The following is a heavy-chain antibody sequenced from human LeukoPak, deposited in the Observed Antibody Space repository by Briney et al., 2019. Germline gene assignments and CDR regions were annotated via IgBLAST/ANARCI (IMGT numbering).Heavy chain of an antibody. D-gene: IGHD6-13*01. CDR1: GFTFSSYG. CDR3: AKSLGGAAAGIDY. Sequence: GRSLRLSCAASGFTFSSYGMHWVRQAPGKGPEWVAVISYDGSNKYYADSVKGRFTISRDNSKNTLYLQMNSLRAEDTAVYYCAKSLGGAAAGIDYWGQGTLVTVSS. J-gene: IGHJ4*02. V-gene: IGHV3-30*18. CDR2: ISYDGSNK.